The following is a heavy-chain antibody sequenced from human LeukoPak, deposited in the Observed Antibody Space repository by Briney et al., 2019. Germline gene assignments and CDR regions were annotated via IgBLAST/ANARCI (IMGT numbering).Heavy chain of an antibody. V-gene: IGHV1-69*04. CDR1: GGTFSSYA. CDR2: IIPIFGIA. D-gene: IGHD3-22*01. Sequence: ASVKVSCKSSGGTFSSYAINWVRHPPGQGHEWKGRIIPIFGIANYAQKFQGGVTITADKSTSTAYMELSSLRSEDTAVYYCAREREYYYDSSGYFFDYWGQGTLVTVSS. J-gene: IGHJ4*02. CDR3: AREREYYYDSSGYFFDY.